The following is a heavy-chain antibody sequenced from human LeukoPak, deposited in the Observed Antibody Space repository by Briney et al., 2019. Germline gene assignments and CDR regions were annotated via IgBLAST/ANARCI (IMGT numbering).Heavy chain of an antibody. CDR3: ARASSGSYYFDY. D-gene: IGHD3-10*01. Sequence: GGSLRLSCAASGFTFSSYWMSWVRQAPGQGLEWVAYIKKDGSEKYYVDTVKGRFTISRDNAKNSLYLQMNSLRAEDTAVYYCARASSGSYYFDYWGQETRVTVSS. CDR2: IKKDGSEK. J-gene: IGHJ4*02. CDR1: GFTFSSYW. V-gene: IGHV3-7*01.